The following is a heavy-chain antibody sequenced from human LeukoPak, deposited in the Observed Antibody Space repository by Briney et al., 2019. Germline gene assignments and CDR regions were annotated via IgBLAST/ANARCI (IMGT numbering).Heavy chain of an antibody. CDR1: EFSFRSYW. V-gene: IGHV3-74*01. Sequence: GGSLRLSCAASEFSFRSYWMHWVRQAPGKGLVWVARINSDGTTTDHADSVKGRFTISRDNSKNTLYLQMNSLRAEDTAVYYCARDRYSSGWYGAFDPWGQGTLVTVSS. J-gene: IGHJ5*02. D-gene: IGHD6-19*01. CDR2: INSDGTTT. CDR3: ARDRYSSGWYGAFDP.